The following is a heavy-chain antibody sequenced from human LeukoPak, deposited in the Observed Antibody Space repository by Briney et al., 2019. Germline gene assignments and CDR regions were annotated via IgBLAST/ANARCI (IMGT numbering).Heavy chain of an antibody. V-gene: IGHV3-21*01. D-gene: IGHD3-9*01. Sequence: GGSLRLSCAASGFTFSSYSMNWVRQAPGKGLEWVSSISSSSSYIYYADSVKGRFTISRDNAKNSLYLQMNSLRAEDTAVYYRARASNYDILTGYRNPTDYWGQGTLVTVSS. CDR2: ISSSSSYI. CDR3: ARASNYDILTGYRNPTDY. CDR1: GFTFSSYS. J-gene: IGHJ4*02.